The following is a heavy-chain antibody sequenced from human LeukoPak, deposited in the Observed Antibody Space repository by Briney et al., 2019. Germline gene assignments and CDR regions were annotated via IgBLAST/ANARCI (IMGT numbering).Heavy chain of an antibody. CDR2: IRYDGSNK. J-gene: IGHJ4*02. D-gene: IGHD2-2*01. Sequence: PGGSLRLSCAASGFTFSSYGMHWVRQAPGKGLEWVAFIRYDGSNKYYADSVKGRFTISRDNSKNTLYLQMNSLRAEDTAVYYCAKDRQGAVVVPAGSDYWGQGTLVTVSS. CDR1: GFTFSSYG. V-gene: IGHV3-30*02. CDR3: AKDRQGAVVVPAGSDY.